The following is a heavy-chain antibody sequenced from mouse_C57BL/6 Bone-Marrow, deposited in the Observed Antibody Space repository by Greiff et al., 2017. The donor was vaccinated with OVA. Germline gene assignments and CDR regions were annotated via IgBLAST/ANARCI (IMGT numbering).Heavy chain of an antibody. CDR3: SRRRDYGSSYGYFDV. V-gene: IGHV1-15*01. CDR2: IDPESGGT. CDR1: GYTFTDYE. D-gene: IGHD1-1*01. J-gene: IGHJ1*03. Sequence: QVQLKQSGAELVRPGASVTLSCKASGYTFTDYEMHWVKQTPVHGLEWIGAIDPESGGTAYNQKFKGKAILTADKSSSAAYMESRSLTSDCSAVYFCSRRRDYGSSYGYFDVWGTGTTVTVSS.